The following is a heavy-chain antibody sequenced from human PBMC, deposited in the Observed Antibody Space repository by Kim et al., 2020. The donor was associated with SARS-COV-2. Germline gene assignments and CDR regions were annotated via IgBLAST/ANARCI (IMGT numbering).Heavy chain of an antibody. CDR3: ARGLGSGSYYGF. J-gene: IGHJ4*02. Sequence: SHNPSLKSRVTISVDTSKNQFSLKLSSVTAADTAVYYCARGLGSGSYYGFWGQGTLVTVSS. V-gene: IGHV4-34*01. D-gene: IGHD3-10*01.